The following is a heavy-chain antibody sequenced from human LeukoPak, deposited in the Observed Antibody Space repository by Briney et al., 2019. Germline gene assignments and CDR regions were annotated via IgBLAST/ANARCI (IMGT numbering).Heavy chain of an antibody. V-gene: IGHV4-59*01. CDR1: GGSISSYY. CDR2: IYYSGST. J-gene: IGHJ6*02. CDR3: ASNSITMVRGASDV. D-gene: IGHD3-10*01. Sequence: PSETLSLTCTVSGGSISSYYWSWIRQPPGKGLEWIGYIYYSGSTNYNPSLKSRVTISVDTSKNQFSLKLSSVTAADTAVYYCASNSITMVRGASDVWGQGTTVTVSS.